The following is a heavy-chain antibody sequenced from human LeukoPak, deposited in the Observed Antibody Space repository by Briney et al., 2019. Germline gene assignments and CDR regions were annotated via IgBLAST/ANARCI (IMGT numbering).Heavy chain of an antibody. CDR1: GGSISSGGYY. Sequence: SQTLSLTCTVSGGSISSGGYYWSWIRQHPGKGLEWIGYIYYSGSTNYNPSLKSRVTISVDTSKNQFSLKLSSVTAADTAVYYCARAIPNHSHLDWFDPWGQGTLVTVSS. CDR2: IYYSGST. J-gene: IGHJ5*02. CDR3: ARAIPNHSHLDWFDP. V-gene: IGHV4-61*08. D-gene: IGHD2-21*01.